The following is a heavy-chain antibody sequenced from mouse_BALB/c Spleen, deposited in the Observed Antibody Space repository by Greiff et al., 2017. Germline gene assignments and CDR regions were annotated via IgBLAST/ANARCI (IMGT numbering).Heavy chain of an antibody. CDR2: INPSTGYT. V-gene: IGHV1-7*01. D-gene: IGHD2-4*01. CDR1: GYTFTSYW. CDR3: ATYYDLNYAMDY. J-gene: IGHJ4*01. Sequence: QVQLQQSGAELAKPGASVKMSCKASGYTFTSYWMHWVKQRPGQGLEWIGYINPSTGYTEYNQKFKDKATLTADKSSSTAYMQLSSLTSEDSAVYYCATYYDLNYAMDYWGQGTSVTVSS.